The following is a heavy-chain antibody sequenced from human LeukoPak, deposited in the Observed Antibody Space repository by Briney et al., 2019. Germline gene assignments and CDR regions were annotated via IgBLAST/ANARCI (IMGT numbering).Heavy chain of an antibody. Sequence: SGTLSLTCTVSGGSISSYYWSWIRQPPGKGLEWIGYIYYSGSTNYNPSLKSRVTMSVDTSKNQFSLKLSSVTAADTAVYYCARDSEVRGVDYWGQGTLVTVSS. CDR2: IYYSGST. J-gene: IGHJ4*02. CDR1: GGSISSYY. D-gene: IGHD3-10*01. CDR3: ARDSEVRGVDY. V-gene: IGHV4-59*12.